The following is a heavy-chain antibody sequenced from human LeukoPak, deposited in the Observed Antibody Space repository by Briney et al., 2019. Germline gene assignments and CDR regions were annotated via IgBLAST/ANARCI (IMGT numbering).Heavy chain of an antibody. D-gene: IGHD6-19*01. Sequence: GGSLRLSCAASGFTFTNYEMNWVRQAPGKGLEWVSYISSSGSAIYDADSVKGRFTISRDNVRNSLHLQMNSLRAEDTAVYYCARGLTGYSSGWDVETLGYWGQGTLVTVSS. CDR1: GFTFTNYE. CDR2: ISSSGSAI. CDR3: ARGLTGYSSGWDVETLGY. V-gene: IGHV3-48*03. J-gene: IGHJ4*02.